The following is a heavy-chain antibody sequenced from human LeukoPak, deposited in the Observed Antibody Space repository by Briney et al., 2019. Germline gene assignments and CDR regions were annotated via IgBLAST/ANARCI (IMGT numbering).Heavy chain of an antibody. D-gene: IGHD6-6*01. Sequence: SETLSLTCSVSGGSISSSSYYWGWIRQPPGKGLEWIGSIYYSGSTYYNPSLKSRVTISVDTSKNQFSLKLSPVTAADTAVYYCARRTSLYSSSYRYDYWGQGTLVTVSS. V-gene: IGHV4-39*01. CDR2: IYYSGST. CDR3: ARRTSLYSSSYRYDY. CDR1: GGSISSSSYY. J-gene: IGHJ4*02.